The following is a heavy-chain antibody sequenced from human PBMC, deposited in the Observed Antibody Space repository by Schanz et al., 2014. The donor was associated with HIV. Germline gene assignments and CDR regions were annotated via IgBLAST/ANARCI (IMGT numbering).Heavy chain of an antibody. J-gene: IGHJ4*02. CDR2: INTGDGNL. Sequence: QVQLGQSGAEVKKPGASVRVSCKAPGNIFNSDYLHWVRQAPGHGLEWMGIINTGDGNLRYAQKFQGRVTMTRDTSMSPVYMELYSLTSEDTAVYYCARGVDILTAFDYWDQGTLVVVSS. D-gene: IGHD3-9*01. CDR3: ARGVDILTAFDY. V-gene: IGHV1-46*02. CDR1: GNIFNSDY.